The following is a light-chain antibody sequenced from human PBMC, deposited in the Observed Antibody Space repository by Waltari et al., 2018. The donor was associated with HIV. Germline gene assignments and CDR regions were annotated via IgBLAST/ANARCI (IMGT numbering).Light chain of an antibody. V-gene: IGLV1-51*02. CDR1: TSNLGKNY. J-gene: IGLJ1*01. Sequence: QSILTRPPSVSAAPGHNVTISCSGTTSNLGKNYVSWYQHLPGKPPKPLIFENDKRPSASPDRFSGLKSGTSATLGIIGLQPGDEADYFCGTWDSSLSAYVFTTGTKVTV. CDR2: END. CDR3: GTWDSSLSAYV.